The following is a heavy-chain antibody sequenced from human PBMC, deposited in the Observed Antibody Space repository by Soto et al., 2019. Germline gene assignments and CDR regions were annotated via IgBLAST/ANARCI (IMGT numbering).Heavy chain of an antibody. Sequence: EVQLVESGGGLIQPGGSLRLSCAASGFTVSSNYMSWVRQAPGKGLEWVSVIYSGGSTYYADSVKGRFTISRDNSKNTLYLQMNSLRAEDTAVYYCARDGYYDSSGYFAYWGQGVLVTVSS. V-gene: IGHV3-53*01. CDR2: IYSGGST. D-gene: IGHD3-22*01. J-gene: IGHJ4*02. CDR3: ARDGYYDSSGYFAY. CDR1: GFTVSSNY.